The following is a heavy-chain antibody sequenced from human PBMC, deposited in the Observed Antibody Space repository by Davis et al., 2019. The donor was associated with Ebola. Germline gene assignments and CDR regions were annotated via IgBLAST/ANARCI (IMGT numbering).Heavy chain of an antibody. CDR3: ASLRRTITGMDDAFDI. CDR2: IYTGDSDT. Sequence: GESLKISCKDSGNSFTSHWIGWVRQMPGKGLDWMGIIYTGDSDTRYSPSFRGQVIISADKSMKTAFLQWSSLKASDTAMYYCASLRRTITGMDDAFDIWGQGTMVTVSS. D-gene: IGHD2-8*02. CDR1: GNSFTSHW. J-gene: IGHJ3*02. V-gene: IGHV5-51*01.